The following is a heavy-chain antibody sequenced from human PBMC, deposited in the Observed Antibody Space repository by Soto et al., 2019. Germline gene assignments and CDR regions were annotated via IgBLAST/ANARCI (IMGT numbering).Heavy chain of an antibody. J-gene: IGHJ4*02. V-gene: IGHV3-48*03. Sequence: PGGSLRLSCAASGFTFSDYEMIWVRQAPGKGLEWVSYISSIGTIYYTGPVKGRLNISRDNDKQPLYLQMNRLRAEYTAVYYCERGLKYNSSQSDYWGQGTLVTVSS. D-gene: IGHD1-20*01. CDR1: GFTFSDYE. CDR2: ISSIGTI. CDR3: ERGLKYNSSQSDY.